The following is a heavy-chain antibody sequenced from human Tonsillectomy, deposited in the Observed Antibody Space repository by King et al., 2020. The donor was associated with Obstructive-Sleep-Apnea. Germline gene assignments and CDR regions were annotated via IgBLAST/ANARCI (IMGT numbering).Heavy chain of an antibody. CDR2: IHHCGGT. J-gene: IGHJ4*02. CDR3: ARATPDFNTGWFNFDY. Sequence: VQLQESGPGLVKPSETLSLTCTVSGDSIISSNYWGWIRQPPGKGLEWIGSIHHCGGTSYQPSLKSRVTMPLDTSKNQFSLKLRSVTAADTALYFCARATPDFNTGWFNFDYWGQGVLVTVSS. CDR1: GDSIISSNY. D-gene: IGHD6-19*01. V-gene: IGHV4-38-2*02.